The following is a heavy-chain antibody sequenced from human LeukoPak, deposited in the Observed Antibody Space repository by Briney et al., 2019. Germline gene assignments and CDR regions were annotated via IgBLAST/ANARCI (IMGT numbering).Heavy chain of an antibody. V-gene: IGHV3-21*01. CDR2: ISSSSSYI. Sequence: GGSLRLSCAASGSTFSGYSVNWVRQAPGKGLEWVSSISSSSSYIYYADSVKGRFTISRDNAKNSLYLQMNSLRAEDTAVYYCARLSDSQAAGSHYFDYWGQGTLVTVSS. J-gene: IGHJ4*02. CDR1: GSTFSGYS. D-gene: IGHD6-13*01. CDR3: ARLSDSQAAGSHYFDY.